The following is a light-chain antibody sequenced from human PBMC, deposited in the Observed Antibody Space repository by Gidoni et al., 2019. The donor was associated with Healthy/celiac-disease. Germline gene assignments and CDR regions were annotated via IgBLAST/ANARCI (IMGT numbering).Light chain of an antibody. V-gene: IGKV3-15*01. J-gene: IGKJ4*01. Sequence: EIVMTQSPATLSVSPGERATLSCRASQSVNSNLAWYQQKPGQAPRLLIYGASTRATGIPARFSGSGSGTEFTLTISSLQSEDFEVYYCQQYNNWTPLTFGGGTKVEIK. CDR3: QQYNNWTPLT. CDR2: GAS. CDR1: QSVNSN.